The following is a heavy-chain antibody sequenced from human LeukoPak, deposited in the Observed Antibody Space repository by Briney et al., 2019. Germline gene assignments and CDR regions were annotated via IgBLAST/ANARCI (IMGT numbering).Heavy chain of an antibody. CDR1: GFTFSSYW. Sequence: GGSLRLSCAASGFTFSSYWMSWVRQAPGKGLEGVANIKQDGSEKYYVDSVKGRFTISRDNAKSSLYLQMNSLRAEDTAVYYCARDKIGYCSSTSCYYFDYWGQGTLVTVSS. J-gene: IGHJ4*02. CDR3: ARDKIGYCSSTSCYYFDY. D-gene: IGHD2-2*01. CDR2: IKQDGSEK. V-gene: IGHV3-7*01.